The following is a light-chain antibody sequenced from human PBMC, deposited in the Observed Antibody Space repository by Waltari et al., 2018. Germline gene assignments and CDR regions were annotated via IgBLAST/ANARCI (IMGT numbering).Light chain of an antibody. CDR3: QQYNSHSQT. CDR1: QSINSW. CDR2: KAF. J-gene: IGKJ2*01. Sequence: DIQMTQSPSTLSASVGDRVTITCRASQSINSWLAWYQQKPGQAPKRLIYKAFTLQSGVPSRFSGSGSGTEFTLTISSLQPDDFATYYCQQYNSHSQTFGRGTKLEIK. V-gene: IGKV1-5*03.